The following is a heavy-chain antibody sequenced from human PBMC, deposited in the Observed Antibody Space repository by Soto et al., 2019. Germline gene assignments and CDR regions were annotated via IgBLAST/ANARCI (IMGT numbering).Heavy chain of an antibody. J-gene: IGHJ4*02. Sequence: QVHLQQWGAGLLKPSETLSLTCAVYGGSFSGYYCSWIRQPPGKGLEWIGEINHSGSTNYNPSLKSRVTISVDRSKNQFSLKLSSVTAADTAVYYCARGEGVATIFGGLVPFHYWGQGTLVTVSS. CDR3: ARGEGVATIFGGLVPFHY. CDR1: GGSFSGYY. CDR2: INHSGST. V-gene: IGHV4-34*01. D-gene: IGHD2-21*01.